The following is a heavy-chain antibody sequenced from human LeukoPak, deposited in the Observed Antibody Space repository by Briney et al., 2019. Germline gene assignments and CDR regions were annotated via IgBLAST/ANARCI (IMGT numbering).Heavy chain of an antibody. CDR1: GGSISSYY. CDR2: IYYSGST. J-gene: IGHJ6*02. Sequence: SETLSLTCTVSGGSISSYYWSWVRQPPGKGLEWIGYIYYSGSTNYNPSLMSRVTISVDTSKNQFSLKLSSVTAADTAVYYCARDWISNYYDSSGYYYGMDVWGQGTTVTVSS. V-gene: IGHV4-59*01. D-gene: IGHD3-22*01. CDR3: ARDWISNYYDSSGYYYGMDV.